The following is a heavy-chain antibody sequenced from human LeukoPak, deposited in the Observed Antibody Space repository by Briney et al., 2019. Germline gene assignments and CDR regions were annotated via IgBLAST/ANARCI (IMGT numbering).Heavy chain of an antibody. J-gene: IGHJ6*02. D-gene: IGHD5-24*01. Sequence: ETLSLTCSVSGGSISSYYWSWIRQAPGKGLEWVSAISGSGGSTYYADSVKGRFTISRDNSKNTLYLQMNSLRAEDTAVYYCAKGLRDGYKSDYYYYGMDVWGQGTTVTVSS. CDR2: ISGSGGST. CDR1: GGSISSYY. V-gene: IGHV3-23*01. CDR3: AKGLRDGYKSDYYYYGMDV.